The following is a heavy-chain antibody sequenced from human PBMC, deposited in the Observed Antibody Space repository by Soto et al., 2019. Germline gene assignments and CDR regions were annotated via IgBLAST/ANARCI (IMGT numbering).Heavy chain of an antibody. J-gene: IGHJ4*02. Sequence: SETLSLTCTVSGGSISGYYWSWLRQPPGKGLEWIGYIYNIGSTNHNPSLKSRVTMSVDTSKNHFSLKLTSVTTADTAVYFCARLGTEYSHGYVDYWGQGTLVTVSS. V-gene: IGHV4-59*01. CDR3: ARLGTEYSHGYVDY. CDR2: IYNIGST. D-gene: IGHD5-18*01. CDR1: GGSISGYY.